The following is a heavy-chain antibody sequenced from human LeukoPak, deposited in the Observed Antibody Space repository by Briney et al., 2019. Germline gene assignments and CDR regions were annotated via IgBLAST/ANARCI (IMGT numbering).Heavy chain of an antibody. CDR1: GYTFTVYY. D-gene: IGHD2-2*01. Sequence: ASVKVSCKASGYTFTVYYMHCVRQALGRGLEWMGRINPNSGATKYAQKFQGRVTMTRDTSISTAYMEVSRLRFDDTAVYYCARDGGWYQLLWWFDPWGQGTLVTVSS. CDR3: ARDGGWYQLLWWFDP. J-gene: IGHJ5*02. CDR2: INPNSGAT. V-gene: IGHV1-2*06.